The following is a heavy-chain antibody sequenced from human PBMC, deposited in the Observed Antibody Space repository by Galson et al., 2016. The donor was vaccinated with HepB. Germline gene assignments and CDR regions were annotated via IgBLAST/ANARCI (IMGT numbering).Heavy chain of an antibody. J-gene: IGHJ6*04. CDR3: AKDRKTYDFWSGETDV. Sequence: SLRLSCAASGFTSDDYTMHWVRQAPGKGLEWVSLISWDGGSTYYTDSVKGRFTISRDNSKNSLYLQMNSLRTEDSALYYCAKDRKTYDFWSGETDVWGKGTTVIVSS. CDR1: GFTSDDYT. V-gene: IGHV3-43*01. CDR2: ISWDGGST. D-gene: IGHD3-3*01.